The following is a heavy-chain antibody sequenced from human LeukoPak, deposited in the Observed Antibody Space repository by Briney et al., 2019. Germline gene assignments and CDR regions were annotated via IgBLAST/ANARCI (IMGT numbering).Heavy chain of an antibody. CDR1: GFTFSNYA. CDR2: ISASGGST. V-gene: IGHV3-23*01. CDR3: AKWDYDSSAW. Sequence: GGSLRLSCSASGFTFSNYAMSWVRQAPGKGLGWVSSISASGGSTYFADSVTGRFTISRDNSKNTLYLQMNSLRAEDTAVYYCAKWDYDSSAWWGQGTLATVSS. D-gene: IGHD3-22*01. J-gene: IGHJ4*02.